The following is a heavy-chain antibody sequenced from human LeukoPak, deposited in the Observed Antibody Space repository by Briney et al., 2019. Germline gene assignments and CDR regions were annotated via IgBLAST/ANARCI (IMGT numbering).Heavy chain of an antibody. CDR3: ARHKGVYCSSTSCYLSDAFDI. D-gene: IGHD2-2*01. J-gene: IGHJ3*02. V-gene: IGHV4-59*08. CDR1: GGSISSYY. Sequence: SETLSLTCTVSGGSISSYYWSWIRQPPGKGLEWIGYIYYSGSTNYNPSLKSRVTISVDTSKNQFSLKLSSVTAADTAVYYCARHKGVYCSSTSCYLSDAFDIWGQGTMVTVSS. CDR2: IYYSGST.